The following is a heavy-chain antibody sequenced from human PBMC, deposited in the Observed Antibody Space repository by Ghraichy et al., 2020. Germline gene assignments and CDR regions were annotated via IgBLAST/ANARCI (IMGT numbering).Heavy chain of an antibody. D-gene: IGHD3-22*01. V-gene: IGHV6-1*01. Sequence: SQTLSLTCAISGDSVSSNSAAWNWFRQSPSRGLEWLGSTFYRSQWYNDYAVSVKSRITINPDTSRNQFSLQLNSVTPEDTAVYFCARGEQYYDSSGPNEFDIWGQGTRVTVSS. CDR2: TFYRSQWYN. CDR3: ARGEQYYDSSGPNEFDI. CDR1: GDSVSSNSAA. J-gene: IGHJ3*02.